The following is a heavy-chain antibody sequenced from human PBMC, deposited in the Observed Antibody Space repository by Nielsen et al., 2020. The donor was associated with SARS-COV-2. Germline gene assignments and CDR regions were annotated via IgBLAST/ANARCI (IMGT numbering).Heavy chain of an antibody. J-gene: IGHJ4*02. D-gene: IGHD5-12*01. CDR3: TRVATYPPYYFDY. CDR2: IRSKAYGGTT. V-gene: IGHV3-49*04. CDR1: GFTFSSYG. Sequence: GGSLRLSCAASGFTFSSYGMHWVRQAPGKGLEWVGFIRSKAYGGTTEYAASVKGRFTISRDDSKSIAYLQMNSLKTEDTAVYYCTRVATYPPYYFDYWGQGTLVTVSS.